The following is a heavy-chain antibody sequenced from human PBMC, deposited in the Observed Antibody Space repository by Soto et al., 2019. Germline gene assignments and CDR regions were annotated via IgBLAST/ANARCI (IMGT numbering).Heavy chain of an antibody. D-gene: IGHD2-2*01. CDR3: ARGGGYCSSTSCYTYFFEY. Sequence: SKTLSLTCTVSSDSVSSSSYYWSWVRQPPGKGLEWIGYIHHSGSTNFNPSLKSRVTISVDTSKNQFSLRLSSVTAADTAMYYCARGGGYCSSTSCYTYFFEYWGQGTPVTRLL. J-gene: IGHJ4*02. V-gene: IGHV4-61*01. CDR2: IHHSGST. CDR1: SDSVSSSSYY.